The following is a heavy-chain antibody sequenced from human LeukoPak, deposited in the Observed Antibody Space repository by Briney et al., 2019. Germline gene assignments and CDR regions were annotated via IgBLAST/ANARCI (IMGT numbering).Heavy chain of an antibody. CDR1: GFTFSSYA. V-gene: IGHV3-23*01. D-gene: IGHD2-15*01. Sequence: GGSLRLSCAASGFTFSSYAMSWVRQAPGKGLEWVSAISGSGGSTYYADSVKGRFTISRDNSKNTLYLQMNSLRAEDTAVYYCARDRGSARGYFDLWGRGTLVTVSS. J-gene: IGHJ2*01. CDR2: ISGSGGST. CDR3: ARDRGSARGYFDL.